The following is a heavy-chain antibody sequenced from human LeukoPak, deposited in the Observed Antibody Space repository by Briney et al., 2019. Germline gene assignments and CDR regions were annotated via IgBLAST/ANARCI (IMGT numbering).Heavy chain of an antibody. J-gene: IGHJ4*02. V-gene: IGHV3-7*01. CDR3: ARDGMAANKYSPLDN. Sequence: TGGSLRLSCAASGFTFSSYWMSWVRQAPGKWLEWVANIKQDGSEKYYVDSVKGRFTISRDNAKNSLYLQMNSLRAEDTAVYYCARDGMAANKYSPLDNWGQGTLVTVSS. CDR1: GFTFSSYW. CDR2: IKQDGSEK. D-gene: IGHD2-15*01.